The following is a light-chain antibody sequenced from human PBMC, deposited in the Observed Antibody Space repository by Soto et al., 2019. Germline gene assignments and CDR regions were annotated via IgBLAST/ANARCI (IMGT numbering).Light chain of an antibody. V-gene: IGKV3-20*01. CDR1: QSVRSSY. CDR3: QQYGSSPPT. J-gene: IGKJ1*01. Sequence: EIVLTQSPGTLSLSPGERATLSCRASQSVRSSYLAWYQQKPRQAPRLLIYGASSRATGIPDRFSGSGSGTVFTLTISRLEPEDFAVYYCQQYGSSPPTFGQGTKVEIK. CDR2: GAS.